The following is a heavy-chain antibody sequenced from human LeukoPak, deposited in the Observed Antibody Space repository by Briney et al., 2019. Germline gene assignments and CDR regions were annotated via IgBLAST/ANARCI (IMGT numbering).Heavy chain of an antibody. D-gene: IGHD3-10*01. Sequence: SETLSLTCTVSGYSISSGYYWGWIRQPPGKGLEWIGSIYHSGSTYYNPSLKSRVTISVDTSKNQFSLKLSSVTAADTAVYYCARTRGGDYWGQGTLVTVSS. J-gene: IGHJ4*02. CDR1: GYSISSGYY. V-gene: IGHV4-38-2*02. CDR3: ARTRGGDY. CDR2: IYHSGST.